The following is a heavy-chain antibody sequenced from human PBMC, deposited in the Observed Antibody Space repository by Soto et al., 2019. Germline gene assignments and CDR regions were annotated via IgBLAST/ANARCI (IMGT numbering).Heavy chain of an antibody. CDR2: IKQDGSEK. J-gene: IGHJ6*02. Sequence: PGGSLRLSCAASGFTFSSYWMSWVRQAPGKGLEWVANIKQDGSEKYYVDSVKGRFTISRDNAKNSLYLQMNSLRAEDTAVYYCARVLSESGWSPIYYYGMDVWGQGTTVTVSS. D-gene: IGHD6-19*01. CDR3: ARVLSESGWSPIYYYGMDV. V-gene: IGHV3-7*03. CDR1: GFTFSSYW.